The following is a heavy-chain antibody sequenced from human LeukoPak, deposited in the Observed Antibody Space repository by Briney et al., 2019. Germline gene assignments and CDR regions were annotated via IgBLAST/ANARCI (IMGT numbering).Heavy chain of an antibody. D-gene: IGHD1-20*01. CDR2: ISYDGSNK. CDR1: GFTFSSYA. V-gene: IGHV3-30*04. J-gene: IGHJ4*02. CDR3: ARDLTGTTFDY. Sequence: GGSVRLSCAASGFTFSSYAMHWLRQAPGKGLEWVAVISYDGSNKYYADSVKGRFTISRDNSKNTLYLQMNSLRAEDTAVYYCARDLTGTTFDYWGQGTLVTVSS.